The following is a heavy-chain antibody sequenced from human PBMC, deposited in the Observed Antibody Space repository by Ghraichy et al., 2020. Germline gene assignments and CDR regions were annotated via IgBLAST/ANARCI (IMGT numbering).Heavy chain of an antibody. D-gene: IGHD6-19*01. CDR1: GDSFSSNSAA. J-gene: IGHJ6*02. CDR2: TYYRSKWYN. V-gene: IGHV6-1*01. Sequence: SQTLSLTCAISGDSFSSNSAAWNWISQSPSRGLEWLGSTYYRSKWYNDYAVSVKSRITINPDTSKNQFSLQLNSVTPEDTAVYYCARAKGIAVAGTATLKYYVYYGMDVWDQGTTVTGSS. CDR3: ARAKGIAVAGTATLKYYVYYGMDV.